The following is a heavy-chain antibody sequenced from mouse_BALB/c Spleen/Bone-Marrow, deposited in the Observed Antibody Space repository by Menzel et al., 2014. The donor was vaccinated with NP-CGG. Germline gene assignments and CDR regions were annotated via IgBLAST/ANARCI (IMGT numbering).Heavy chain of an antibody. V-gene: IGHV14-3*02. CDR2: IDPENGNI. CDR3: TRRGFDF. CDR1: GFNIKDTY. J-gene: IGHJ2*01. Sequence: EVQRVESGAELVKPGASVKLSCTASGFNIKDTYIHWVKRRPEQGLEWIGRIDPENGNIKYDPKFQVKATITADTSSNTAYLQLSSLTSEDTAVYYCTRRGFDFWGQGTTLTVSS.